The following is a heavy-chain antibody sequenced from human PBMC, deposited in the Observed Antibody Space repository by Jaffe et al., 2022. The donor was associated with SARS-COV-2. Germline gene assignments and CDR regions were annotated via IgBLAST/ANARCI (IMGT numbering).Heavy chain of an antibody. CDR3: ARDPPRRIAVAGPQNDY. CDR1: GYTFTSYA. D-gene: IGHD6-19*01. CDR2: INTNTGNP. V-gene: IGHV7-4-1*02. J-gene: IGHJ4*02. Sequence: QVQLVQSGSELKKPGASVKVSCKASGYTFTSYAMNWVRQAPGQGLEWMGWINTNTGNPTYAQGFTGRFVFSLDTSVSTAYLQISSLKAEDTAVYYCARDPPRRIAVAGPQNDYWGQGTLVTVSS.